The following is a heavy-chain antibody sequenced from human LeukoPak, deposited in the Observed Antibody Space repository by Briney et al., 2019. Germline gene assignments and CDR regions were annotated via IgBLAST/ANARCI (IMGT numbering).Heavy chain of an antibody. V-gene: IGHV3-23*01. D-gene: IGHD1-26*01. Sequence: GGSLRLSCAASGFTFSSYAMSWVRQAPGKGLEWVSAISASGGTTYYADSVKGRFTISRDNSKDTLYLQMNSVGAEDTAVYYCAKERGYSGSYYFDYWGQGTLVTVSS. CDR3: AKERGYSGSYYFDY. J-gene: IGHJ4*02. CDR1: GFTFSSYA. CDR2: ISASGGTT.